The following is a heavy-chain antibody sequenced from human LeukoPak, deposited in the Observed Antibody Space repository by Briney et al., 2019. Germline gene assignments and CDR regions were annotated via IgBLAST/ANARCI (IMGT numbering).Heavy chain of an antibody. D-gene: IGHD3-22*01. CDR2: IYHSGST. J-gene: IGHJ4*02. CDR3: ARVIEYYDSSGYYYALDY. CDR1: GYSISSGYY. V-gene: IGHV4-38-2*02. Sequence: SETLSLTCTVSGYSISSGYYWGWIRQPPGKGLEWIGSIYHSGSTYYNPSLKSRVTISVDTSKNQFSLKLSSVTAADTAVYYCARVIEYYDSSGYYYALDYWGQGTLVTVSS.